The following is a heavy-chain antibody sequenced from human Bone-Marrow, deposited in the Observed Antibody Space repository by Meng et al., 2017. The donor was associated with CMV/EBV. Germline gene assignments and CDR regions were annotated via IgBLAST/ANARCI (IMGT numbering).Heavy chain of an antibody. V-gene: IGHV3-9*01. D-gene: IGHD3-16*01. Sequence: LSLTCAASGFTFDDYAMHWVRQAPGKGLEWVSGISWNSGSIGYADSVKGRFTISRDNSNNSLYLEMNSLRAEDTAVYYCVRINYDYIHYGWFDPWGQGTLVTVSS. CDR3: VRINYDYIHYGWFDP. J-gene: IGHJ5*02. CDR2: ISWNSGSI. CDR1: GFTFDDYA.